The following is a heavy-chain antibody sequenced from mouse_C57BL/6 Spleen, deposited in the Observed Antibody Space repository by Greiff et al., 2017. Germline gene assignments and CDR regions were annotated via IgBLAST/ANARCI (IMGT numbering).Heavy chain of an antibody. Sequence: VQLQQPGAELVKPGASVKLSCKASGYTFTSYWMHWVKQRPGRGLEWIGRIDPSSGGTTYNEKFKSKATLAVDKPASTAYMHRSSLTSADSAVYESAQRYYDDGFDYWGQGTTLTVSS. CDR2: IDPSSGGT. D-gene: IGHD2-4*01. V-gene: IGHV1-72*01. CDR3: AQRYYDDGFDY. CDR1: GYTFTSYW. J-gene: IGHJ2*01.